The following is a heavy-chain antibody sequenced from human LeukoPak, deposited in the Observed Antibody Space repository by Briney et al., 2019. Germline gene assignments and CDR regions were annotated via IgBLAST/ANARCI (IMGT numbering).Heavy chain of an antibody. V-gene: IGHV1-2*04. CDR1: GYTFTGYY. D-gene: IGHD3-10*01. CDR2: INPNSGGT. CDR3: ARTYYYGSGSYSAPDY. J-gene: IGHJ4*02. Sequence: GASVKVSCKASGYTFTGYYMHWVRQAPGQGLEWMGWINPNSGGTNYAQKFQGWVTMTRDTSISTAYMELSRLRSDDTAVYYCARTYYYGSGSYSAPDYWGQGTLVTVSS.